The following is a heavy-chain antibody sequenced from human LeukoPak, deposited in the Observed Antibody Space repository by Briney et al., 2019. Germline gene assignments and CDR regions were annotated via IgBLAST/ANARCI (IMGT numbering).Heavy chain of an antibody. D-gene: IGHD5-18*01. CDR2: IYPGDSDT. Sequence: GESLKISCKGSGYSFTSYWIGWVRQMPGKGLEWMGIIYPGDSDTRYSPSFQGQVTISADKSISTAYLQWSSLKASDTAMYYCARARPLNQLYGYSPVSFDYWGQGTLVTVSS. V-gene: IGHV5-51*01. J-gene: IGHJ4*02. CDR1: GYSFTSYW. CDR3: ARARPLNQLYGYSPVSFDY.